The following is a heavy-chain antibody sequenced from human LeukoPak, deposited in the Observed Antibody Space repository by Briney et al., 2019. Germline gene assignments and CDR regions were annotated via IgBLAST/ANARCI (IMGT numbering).Heavy chain of an antibody. V-gene: IGHV1-8*03. D-gene: IGHD2-2*01. CDR3: ARGNGYCSSTSCYRRGNHYYYMDV. CDR1: GYTFTSYD. J-gene: IGHJ6*03. CDR2: MNPNSGNT. Sequence: GASVKVSCKASGYTFTSYDINWVRQATGQGLEWMGWMNPNSGNTGYAQKSQGRVTITRNTSISTAYMELSSLRSEDTAVYYCARGNGYCSSTSCYRRGNHYYYMDVWGKGTTVTVS.